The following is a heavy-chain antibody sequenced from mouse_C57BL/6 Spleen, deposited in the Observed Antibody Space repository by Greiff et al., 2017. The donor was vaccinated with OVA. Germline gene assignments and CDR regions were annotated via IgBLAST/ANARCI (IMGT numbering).Heavy chain of an antibody. D-gene: IGHD2-4*01. V-gene: IGHV5-6*02. J-gene: IGHJ4*01. CDR2: ISSGGSYT. CDR1: GFTFSSYG. CDR3: ARRHDYACAMDY. Sequence: EVKLVESGGDLVKPGGSLKLSCAASGFTFSSYGMSCVRQTPDKRLEWVATISSGGSYTYYPDSVKGRFTISRDNTNNTLYLQMSSLKSDDPAMYYCARRHDYACAMDYWGQGTSVTVAS.